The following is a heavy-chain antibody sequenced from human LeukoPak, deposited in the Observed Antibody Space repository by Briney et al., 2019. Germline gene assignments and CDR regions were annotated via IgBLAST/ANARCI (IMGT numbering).Heavy chain of an antibody. CDR2: INSDGSNT. J-gene: IGHJ4*02. CDR1: GFAFSSHW. CDR3: TRDLMDYDYGDKGGNY. D-gene: IGHD4-23*01. Sequence: GGSLRLPCAASGFAFSSHWMHWVRQVSGKGLVWVSRINSDGSNTIYADSVEGRFTISRDNAKNTLYLQMNSLRAEDTAVYYCTRDLMDYDYGDKGGNYWGQGTLVTVSS. V-gene: IGHV3-74*01.